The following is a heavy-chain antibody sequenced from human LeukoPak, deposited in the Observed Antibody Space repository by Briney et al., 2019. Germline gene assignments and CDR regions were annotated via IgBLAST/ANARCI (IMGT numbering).Heavy chain of an antibody. D-gene: IGHD3-10*01. J-gene: IGHJ6*02. CDR3: ASRRITMVRGVNWYGMDV. CDR2: ISGSGGST. V-gene: IGHV3-23*01. Sequence: PGGSLRLSCAASGFTFSSYAMSWVRQAPGKGLEWVSAISGSGGSTYYADSVKGRFTISRDNSKNTLYLQMNSLRAEDTAVYYCASRRITMVRGVNWYGMDVWGQGTTVTVSS. CDR1: GFTFSSYA.